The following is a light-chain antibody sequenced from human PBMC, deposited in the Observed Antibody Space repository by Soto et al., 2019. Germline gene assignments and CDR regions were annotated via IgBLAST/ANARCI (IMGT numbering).Light chain of an antibody. CDR1: ISDVGGYKH. CDR2: EVT. CDR3: KSQSSSGIRV. Sequence: SVLTLPASVSGSPGKSSTISCTGTISDVGGYKHVCWYQHHPGKAPKLMIYEVTSRPSGVSDRFSGSKSGYSASLTISGLQADDEADYCCKSQSSSGIRVFGTGTKVTVL. J-gene: IGLJ1*01. V-gene: IGLV2-14*01.